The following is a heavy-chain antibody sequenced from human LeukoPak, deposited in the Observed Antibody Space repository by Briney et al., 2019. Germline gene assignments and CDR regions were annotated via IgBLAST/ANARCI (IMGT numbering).Heavy chain of an antibody. CDR3: TRGGLRYFDWLPYGAPGHDAFDI. CDR1: GYSFTSYW. Sequence: GKSLKISCKGSGYSFTSYWIGWVRQMPGKGLEWMGIIYPGDSDTRYSPSFQGQVTISADKSVSTAYLQWSSLKASDTAMYYCTRGGLRYFDWLPYGAPGHDAFDIWGQGTMVTVSS. V-gene: IGHV5-51*01. CDR2: IYPGDSDT. D-gene: IGHD3-9*01. J-gene: IGHJ3*02.